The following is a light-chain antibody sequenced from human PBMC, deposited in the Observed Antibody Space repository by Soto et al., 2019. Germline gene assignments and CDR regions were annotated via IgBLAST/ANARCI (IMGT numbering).Light chain of an antibody. Sequence: EIALTQSPGTLSLSPGERAILSCRASQSVGNNFLAWYQQKPGQPPSLLVFHASTRATGIPDRFSGGGSGADFTLIISRLEPEDFAVYYCHQYANAPLTFGGGTKVEIK. J-gene: IGKJ4*01. CDR3: HQYANAPLT. CDR1: QSVGNNF. CDR2: HAS. V-gene: IGKV3-20*01.